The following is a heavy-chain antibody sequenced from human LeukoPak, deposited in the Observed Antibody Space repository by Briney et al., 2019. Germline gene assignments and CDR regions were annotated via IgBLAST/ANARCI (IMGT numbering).Heavy chain of an antibody. D-gene: IGHD4-23*01. Sequence: PGGSLRLSCAASGFTSSSYLMSWVRQAPGKGLEWVANIKQDGSGKYYVDSVKGRFTISRDNAKNSLYLQINSLRAEDTAVYYCARKTVVGSYFDYWGQGTPVTVSS. CDR3: ARKTVVGSYFDY. V-gene: IGHV3-7*03. J-gene: IGHJ4*02. CDR1: GFTSSSYL. CDR2: IKQDGSGK.